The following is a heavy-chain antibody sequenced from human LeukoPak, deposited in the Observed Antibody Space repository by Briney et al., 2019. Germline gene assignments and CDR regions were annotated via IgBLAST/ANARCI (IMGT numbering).Heavy chain of an antibody. CDR3: ARDIDLIVGATRDYGMDV. V-gene: IGHV4-4*02. CDR2: IYHSGST. CDR1: GGSISSSNW. Sequence: SGTLSLTCTVSGGSISSSNWWSWVRQPPGKGLEWIGEIYHSGSTNYNPSLKSRVTISVDKSKNQFSLKLSSVTAADTAVYYCARDIDLIVGATRDYGMDVWGQGTTVTVFS. J-gene: IGHJ6*02. D-gene: IGHD1-26*01.